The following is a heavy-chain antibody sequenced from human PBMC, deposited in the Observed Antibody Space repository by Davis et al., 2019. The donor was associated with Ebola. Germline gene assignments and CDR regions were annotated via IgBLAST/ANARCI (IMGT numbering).Heavy chain of an antibody. V-gene: IGHV4-59*01. CDR3: ARERYYYDSSGYHTAFDI. CDR1: GGSISSYY. D-gene: IGHD3-22*01. CDR2: IYYSGST. Sequence: SETLSLTCTVSGGSISSYYWSWIRQLPGKGLEWIGYIYYSGSTNYNPSLKSRVTISVDTSKNQFSLKLSSVTAADTAVYYCARERYYYDSSGYHTAFDIWGQGTMVTVSS. J-gene: IGHJ3*02.